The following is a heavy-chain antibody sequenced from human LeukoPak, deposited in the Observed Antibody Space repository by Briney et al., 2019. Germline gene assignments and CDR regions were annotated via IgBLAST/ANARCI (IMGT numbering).Heavy chain of an antibody. Sequence: ASVKVSCKASGYTFTSYDINWVRQATGQGLEWMGWINPNSGGTNYAQKFQGRVTMTRDTSISTAYMELSRLRSDDTAVYYCARSQSSLLYDFYGYWGQGTLVTVSS. D-gene: IGHD3-3*01. CDR1: GYTFTSYD. J-gene: IGHJ4*02. V-gene: IGHV1-2*02. CDR2: INPNSGGT. CDR3: ARSQSSLLYDFYGY.